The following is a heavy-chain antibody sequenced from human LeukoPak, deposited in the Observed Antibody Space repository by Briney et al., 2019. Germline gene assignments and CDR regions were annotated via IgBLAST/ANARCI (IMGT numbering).Heavy chain of an antibody. D-gene: IGHD6-13*01. V-gene: IGHV4-59*01. CDR1: GGSISSYY. Sequence: SETLSLTCTVSGGSISSYYWSWIRQPPGKGLEWIGYIYYSGSTNYNPSLKSRVTISVDTSKNQFSLKLSSVTAADTAVYYCARAYIAAAEAWFDLWGQGTLVTVSS. CDR3: ARAYIAAAEAWFDL. J-gene: IGHJ5*02. CDR2: IYYSGST.